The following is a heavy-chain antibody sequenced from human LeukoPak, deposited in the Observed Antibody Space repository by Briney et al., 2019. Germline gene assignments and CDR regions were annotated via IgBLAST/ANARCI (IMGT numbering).Heavy chain of an antibody. V-gene: IGHV4-34*01. CDR2: INHSGST. J-gene: IGHJ2*01. D-gene: IGHD3-3*01. CDR1: GGSFSGYY. Sequence: PSETLSLTCAVYGGSFSGYYWSWIRQPPGKGLEWIGEINHSGSTNYNPSLKSRVTISVDTSKNQFSLKLSSVTAADTAVYYCAREDYGDFWSGTYWYFDLWGRGTLVTVSS. CDR3: AREDYGDFWSGTYWYFDL.